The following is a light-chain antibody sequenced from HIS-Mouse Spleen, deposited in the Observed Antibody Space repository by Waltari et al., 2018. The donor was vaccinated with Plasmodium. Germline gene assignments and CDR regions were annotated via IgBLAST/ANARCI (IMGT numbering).Light chain of an antibody. CDR1: SSDVGGYNY. CDR3: SSYAGSNNLV. J-gene: IGLJ2*01. CDR2: DVS. V-gene: IGLV2-8*01. Sequence: QSALTQPPSASGSPGKSVTISCTGTSSDVGGYNYVSWYQQHPGHAPKLMIYDVSKRPSGFPDRFSGSKSGNTASLTVSGLQAEDEADYYCSSYAGSNNLVFGGGTKLTVL.